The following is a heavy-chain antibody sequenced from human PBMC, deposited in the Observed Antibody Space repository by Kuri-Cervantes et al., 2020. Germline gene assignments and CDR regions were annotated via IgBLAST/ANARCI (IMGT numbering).Heavy chain of an antibody. V-gene: IGHV4-34*01. CDR2: VNHSGLT. Sequence: ESLKISCAVYGGSFSDYYWNWIRQSPGKGLEWIGEVNHSGLTNYNPSLKSRVTISIDTSKNQSSLKLSSVTAADTAVYYCARQTPNWAGQLVPDYFDYWGQGTLVTVSS. CDR1: GGSFSDYY. D-gene: IGHD1-1*01. CDR3: ARQTPNWAGQLVPDYFDY. J-gene: IGHJ4*02.